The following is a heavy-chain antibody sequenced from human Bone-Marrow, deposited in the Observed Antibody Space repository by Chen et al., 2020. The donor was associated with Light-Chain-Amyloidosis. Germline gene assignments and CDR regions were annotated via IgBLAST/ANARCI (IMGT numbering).Heavy chain of an antibody. J-gene: IGHJ4*02. Sequence: GYTFPNYWIGWVRQMPGKGLEWMGVIYPDDSDARYSPSFEGQVNISADKSITTAYLQWRSLKASDTAMYYCARRRDGYNFDYWGQGTLVTVSS. CDR1: GYTFPNYW. V-gene: IGHV5-51*01. CDR3: ARRRDGYNFDY. CDR2: IYPDDSDA. D-gene: IGHD5-12*01.